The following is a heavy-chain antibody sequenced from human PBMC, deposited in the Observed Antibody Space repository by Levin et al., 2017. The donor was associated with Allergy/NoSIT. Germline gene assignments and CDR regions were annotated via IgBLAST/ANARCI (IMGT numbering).Heavy chain of an antibody. J-gene: IGHJ6*03. CDR2: ISTHNGNT. CDR1: GYTFKNYG. CDR3: ARFVVTPVSYFYMDV. Sequence: LGESLKISCQASGYTFKNYGISWVRQAPGQGLEWMGWISTHNGNTNYAQSFQGRVTMTTDTSTSTADMELRSLISDDTAVYYCARFVVTPVSYFYMDVWGKGTTVTVSS. V-gene: IGHV1-18*01. D-gene: IGHD2-2*01.